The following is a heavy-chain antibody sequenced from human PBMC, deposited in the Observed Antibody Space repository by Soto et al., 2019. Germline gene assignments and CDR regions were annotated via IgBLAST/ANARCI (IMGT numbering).Heavy chain of an antibody. CDR2: ISAYNGNT. CDR3: ARDHYDILTGYYHFDY. J-gene: IGHJ4*02. CDR1: GYTFTSYG. D-gene: IGHD3-9*01. Sequence: ASVKVSCKASGYTFTSYGISWVRQAPGQGLEWMGWISAYNGNTNYAQKLEGRVTMTTDTSTSTAYMELRSLRSDDTAVYYCARDHYDILTGYYHFDYWGQGTLVTVSS. V-gene: IGHV1-18*01.